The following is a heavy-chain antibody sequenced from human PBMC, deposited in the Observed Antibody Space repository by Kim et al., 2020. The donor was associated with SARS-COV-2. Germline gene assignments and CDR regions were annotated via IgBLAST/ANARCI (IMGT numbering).Heavy chain of an antibody. D-gene: IGHD3-10*01. CDR2: VHYKGST. CDR3: ARGERRGTLGNYRTGKFDY. Sequence: SETLSLPCTVSGDSINPYYWSWIRQPPGKGLEWIGYVHYKGSTNYNPSLESRVTISMDTSKHEFSLKLNSVTAANTAKYYCARGERRGTLGNYRTGKFDYWGQGSLVTVSS. J-gene: IGHJ4*02. CDR1: GDSINPYY. V-gene: IGHV4-59*13.